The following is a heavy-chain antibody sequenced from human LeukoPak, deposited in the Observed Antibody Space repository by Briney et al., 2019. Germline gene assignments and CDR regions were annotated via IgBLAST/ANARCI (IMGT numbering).Heavy chain of an antibody. CDR1: GFTFSSYS. J-gene: IGHJ6*03. CDR3: ARGRRYCSSTSCPLHYMDV. CDR2: ISSSSSYI. D-gene: IGHD2-2*01. V-gene: IGHV3-21*01. Sequence: PGGSLRLSCAASGFTFSSYSMNWVRQAPGKGLEWVSSISSSSSYIYYADSVKGRFTISRDNAKNSLYLQMNSLRAEDTAVYYCARGRRYCSSTSCPLHYMDVWGKGTTVTVSS.